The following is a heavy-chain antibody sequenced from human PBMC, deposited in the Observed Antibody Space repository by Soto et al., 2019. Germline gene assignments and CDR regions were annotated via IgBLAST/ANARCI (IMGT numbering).Heavy chain of an antibody. V-gene: IGHV1-18*01. CDR1: GYAFTSYG. D-gene: IGHD3-22*01. J-gene: IGHJ4*02. Sequence: ASVKVSCKASGYAFTSYGISWVRQAPGQGLEWMGWISAYNGNTNYAQKLQGRVTMTTDTSTSTAYMELRSLRSDDTAVYYCAREGYYDSSGYYYFDYWGQGTLVTVSS. CDR3: AREGYYDSSGYYYFDY. CDR2: ISAYNGNT.